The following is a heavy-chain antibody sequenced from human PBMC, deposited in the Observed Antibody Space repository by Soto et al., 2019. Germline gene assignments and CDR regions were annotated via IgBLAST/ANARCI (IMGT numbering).Heavy chain of an antibody. V-gene: IGHV1-69*01. CDR2: IIPIFGTA. D-gene: IGHD6-19*01. Sequence: QVQLEQSGGEVKKPGSSVKVSCKASRVTFSKFIVTWVRQAPGLGLEWVGGIIPIFGTANYAQKFRGRVTITADESTSTSYMEVNNLRSEDTAVYYCAKVRYSSPMGYYYGMDVWGQGTTVTVSS. J-gene: IGHJ6*02. CDR3: AKVRYSSPMGYYYGMDV. CDR1: RVTFSKFI.